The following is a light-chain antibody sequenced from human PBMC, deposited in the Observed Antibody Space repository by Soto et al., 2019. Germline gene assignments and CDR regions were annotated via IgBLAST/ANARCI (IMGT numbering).Light chain of an antibody. CDR1: QSLVYSDGQTY. Sequence: DIVLTQSPLLLPVTLGQPASISCTSSQSLVYSDGQTYLSWFQQRPGQSPRRLIYRVSNRDTGVPVRFSARGSGTDFTLKISRVEAEDVAVYFCMQAVYWPFTFGPGTKVDIK. J-gene: IGKJ3*01. CDR3: MQAVYWPFT. CDR2: RVS. V-gene: IGKV2-30*01.